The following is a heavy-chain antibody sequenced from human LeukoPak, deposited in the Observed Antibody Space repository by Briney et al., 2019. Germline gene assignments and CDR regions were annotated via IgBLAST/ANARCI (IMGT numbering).Heavy chain of an antibody. J-gene: IGHJ6*03. CDR3: ARDGQDIVVVPAARGVSGYYYYYMDV. V-gene: IGHV3-30*04. D-gene: IGHD2-2*01. Sequence: GGSLRLSCAASGFTFSMYAMHWVRQAPGKGLEWVAVISYDGSKKYYADSVKGRFTISRDNSKNTLYLQMNSLRDEDTAVYYCARDGQDIVVVPAARGVSGYYYYYMDVWGKGTTVTVSS. CDR2: ISYDGSKK. CDR1: GFTFSMYA.